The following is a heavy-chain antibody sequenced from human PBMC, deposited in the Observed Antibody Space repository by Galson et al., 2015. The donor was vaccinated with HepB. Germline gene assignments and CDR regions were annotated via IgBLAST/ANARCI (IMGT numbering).Heavy chain of an antibody. CDR2: ISYDGSNK. Sequence: SCKASGYTFTGYYMHWVRQAPGKGLEWVAVISYDGSNKYYADSVKGRFTISRDNSKNTLYLQMNSLRAEDTAVYYCAKDVGGGYNWEPDAFDIWGQGTMVTVSS. CDR1: GYTFTGYY. CDR3: AKDVGGGYNWEPDAFDI. V-gene: IGHV3-30*18. D-gene: IGHD5-24*01. J-gene: IGHJ3*02.